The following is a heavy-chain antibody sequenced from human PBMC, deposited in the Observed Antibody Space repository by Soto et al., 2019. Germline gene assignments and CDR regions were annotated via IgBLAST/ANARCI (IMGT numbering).Heavy chain of an antibody. CDR1: GFPFTVFW. CDR2: INQGGTER. J-gene: IGHJ1*01. V-gene: IGHV3-7*01. Sequence: GGSLGLSCAASGFPFTVFWMSWVRQVPGKGLEWVAMINQGGTERYCVDSVKGRFTISRDNAANLVYLQMDSLRGEDTAVYYCARDGPIQQLGQSYQFWGHGTLVTVSS. D-gene: IGHD4-4*01. CDR3: ARDGPIQQLGQSYQF.